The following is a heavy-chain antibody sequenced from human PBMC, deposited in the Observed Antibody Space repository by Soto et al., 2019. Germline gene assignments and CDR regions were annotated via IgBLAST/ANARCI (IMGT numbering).Heavy chain of an antibody. CDR1: GGSISSYY. CDR2: IYTSGST. CDR3: ARDTPYPMVRGVIEYGMDV. Sequence: SSETLSLTCTVSGGSISSYYWSWIRQPAGKGLEWIGRIYTSGSTNYNPSLKSRVTMSVDTSKNQFSLKLSSVAAADTAVYYCARDTPYPMVRGVIEYGMDVWGQGTTVTVSS. V-gene: IGHV4-4*07. J-gene: IGHJ6*02. D-gene: IGHD3-10*01.